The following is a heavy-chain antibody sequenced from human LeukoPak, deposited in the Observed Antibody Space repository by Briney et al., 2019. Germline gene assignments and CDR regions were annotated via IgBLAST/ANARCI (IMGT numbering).Heavy chain of an antibody. J-gene: IGHJ6*04. V-gene: IGHV4-34*01. CDR1: GGSFSGYY. CDR3: ARGRNSYSSGWFRDYGMDV. Sequence: SETLSLTCAAYGGSFSGYYWSWIRQPPGKGLEWIGEINHSGSTNYNPSSKSRVTISVDTSKNQFSLKLSSVTAADTAVYYCARGRNSYSSGWFRDYGMDVWGKGTTVTVSS. CDR2: INHSGST. D-gene: IGHD6-19*01.